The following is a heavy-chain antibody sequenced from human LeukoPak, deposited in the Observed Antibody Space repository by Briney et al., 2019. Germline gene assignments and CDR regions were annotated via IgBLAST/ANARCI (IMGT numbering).Heavy chain of an antibody. CDR2: ISGSGGST. CDR3: AKDHLPYCSGGSCYPIGY. D-gene: IGHD2-15*01. Sequence: GGSLRLSCAASGFTFSSYAMSWVRQAPGKGLEWVSAISGSGGSTYYADSVKGRFTISRDNSKNTLYLQMNSLRAEDTAVYYCAKDHLPYCSGGSCYPIGYWGQGTLVTASS. J-gene: IGHJ4*02. CDR1: GFTFSSYA. V-gene: IGHV3-23*01.